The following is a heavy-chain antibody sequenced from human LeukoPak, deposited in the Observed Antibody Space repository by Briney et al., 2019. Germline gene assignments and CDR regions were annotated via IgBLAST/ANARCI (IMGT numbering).Heavy chain of an antibody. CDR1: GFTFSSYE. V-gene: IGHV3-48*03. CDR3: AREPYSSWDIDAFDI. J-gene: IGHJ3*02. Sequence: PGGSLRLSCAPSGFTFSSYEMNWVREAPGKALQWVSYISSSGSTIYYADSVKGRFTISRDNAKNSLYLQMNSLRAEDTAVYYCAREPYSSWDIDAFDIWGQGTMVTVSS. D-gene: IGHD6-13*01. CDR2: ISSSGSTI.